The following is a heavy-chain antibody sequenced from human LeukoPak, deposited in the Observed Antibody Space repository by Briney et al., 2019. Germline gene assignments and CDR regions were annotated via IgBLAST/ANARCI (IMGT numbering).Heavy chain of an antibody. J-gene: IGHJ4*02. D-gene: IGHD1/OR15-1a*01. CDR1: GFTFSTYG. V-gene: IGHV3-30*02. CDR3: ATEQEGRRAAFDH. Sequence: PGGSLRLSCAASGFTFSTYGMLWVRQAPGKGLDWVAFIWYDGNEKHYAGSAKGRFTISRDNSQNTLYLHMSSLRAEDTAIYYCATEQEGRRAAFDHWGQGTLVTVSS. CDR2: IWYDGNEK.